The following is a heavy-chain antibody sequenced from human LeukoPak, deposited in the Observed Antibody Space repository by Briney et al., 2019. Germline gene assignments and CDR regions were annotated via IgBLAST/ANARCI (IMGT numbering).Heavy chain of an antibody. V-gene: IGHV4-59*12. CDR3: ARDGIVVVPAAISYYYYGMDV. CDR2: IYYSGST. Sequence: SETLSLTCTVSGGSISSYYWSWIRQPPGKGLEWIGYIYYSGSTYYNPSLKSRVTISVDTSKNQFSLKLSSVTAADTAVYYCARDGIVVVPAAISYYYYGMDVWGQGTTVTVSS. CDR1: GGSISSYY. D-gene: IGHD2-2*02. J-gene: IGHJ6*02.